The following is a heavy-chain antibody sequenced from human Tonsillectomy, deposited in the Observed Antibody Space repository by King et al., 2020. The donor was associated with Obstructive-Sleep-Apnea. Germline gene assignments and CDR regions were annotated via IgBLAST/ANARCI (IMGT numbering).Heavy chain of an antibody. J-gene: IGHJ2*01. D-gene: IGHD2-21*02. Sequence: VQLVESGGGVVQPGRSLRLSCAASGFNFNGYALHWVRQAPGKGLEWVAGISLDGSNREYAHSVKGRFLISRDNSKYTLDLQMNSLRAEDTGLYYCARGRVAQGDCPLWGRGTLVTVSS. V-gene: IGHV3-30*04. CDR1: GFNFNGYA. CDR3: ARGRVAQGDCPL. CDR2: ISLDGSNR.